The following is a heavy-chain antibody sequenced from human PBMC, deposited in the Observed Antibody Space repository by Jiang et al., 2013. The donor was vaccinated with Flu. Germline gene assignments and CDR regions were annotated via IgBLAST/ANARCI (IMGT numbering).Heavy chain of an antibody. CDR2: INPNNGGT. J-gene: IGHJ3*02. Sequence: GAEVKKPGASVKVSCKASGYTFTTYYMHWVRQAPGQGLEWMGWINPNNGGTDYAQKFQGGVTMTRDTSISTAYMELSRLRSDDTAVYYCARAGLYDSVGFDAFDIWGQGTMVTVSS. V-gene: IGHV1-2*02. CDR1: GYTFTTYY. D-gene: IGHD3-22*01. CDR3: ARAGLYDSVGFDAFDI.